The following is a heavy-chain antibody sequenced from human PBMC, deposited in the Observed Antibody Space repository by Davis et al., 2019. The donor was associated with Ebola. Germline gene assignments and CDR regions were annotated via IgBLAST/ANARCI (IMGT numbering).Heavy chain of an antibody. V-gene: IGHV4-4*02. CDR2: IYHSGST. J-gene: IGHJ6*02. CDR3: ARAEGYIVVVPAAIRHYYYGMDV. CDR1: GGSISSSNW. D-gene: IGHD2-2*02. Sequence: MPSETLSLTCAVSGGSISSSNWWSWVRQPPGKGLEWIGEIYHSGSTNYNPSLKSRVTISVDKSKNQFSLKLSSVTAADTAVYYCARAEGYIVVVPAAIRHYYYGMDVWGQGTTVTVSS.